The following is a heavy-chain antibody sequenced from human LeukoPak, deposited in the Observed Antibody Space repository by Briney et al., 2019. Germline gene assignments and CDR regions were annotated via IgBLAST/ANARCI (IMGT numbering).Heavy chain of an antibody. CDR1: GFTFITYS. D-gene: IGHD2/OR15-2a*01. Sequence: GGSLRLSCAASGFTFITYSMNWVRQAPGKGLEWVSYISDSSNTKYYADSVKGRFTISRDNAKNSLYLQMNSLRDEDTAVYYCAGDLFQWALGDYWGQGTLVTVSS. V-gene: IGHV3-48*02. CDR3: AGDLFQWALGDY. J-gene: IGHJ4*02. CDR2: ISDSSNTK.